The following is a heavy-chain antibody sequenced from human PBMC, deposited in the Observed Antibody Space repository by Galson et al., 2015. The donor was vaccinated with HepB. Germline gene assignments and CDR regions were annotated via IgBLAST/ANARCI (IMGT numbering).Heavy chain of an antibody. V-gene: IGHV5-51*01. Sequence: QSGAEVKKPGESLKISCKGSGYSFTSYWIGWVRQMPGKGLEWMGIIYPGDSDTRYSPSFQGQVTISADKSISTAYLQWSSLKASDTAMYYCATVKRPPMTTVTNAGRSWDAFDIWGQGTMVTVSS. CDR2: IYPGDSDT. CDR1: GYSFTSYW. D-gene: IGHD4-17*01. CDR3: ATVKRPPMTTVTNAGRSWDAFDI. J-gene: IGHJ3*02.